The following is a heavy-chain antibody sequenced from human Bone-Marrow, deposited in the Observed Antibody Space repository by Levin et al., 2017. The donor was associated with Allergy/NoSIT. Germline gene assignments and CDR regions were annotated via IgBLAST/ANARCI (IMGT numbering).Heavy chain of an antibody. V-gene: IGHV3-72*01. D-gene: IGHD2-21*01. CDR1: GFIFSDYY. J-gene: IGHJ3*02. CDR3: VRGFHSFDI. Sequence: GGSLRLSCAASGFIFSDYYMDWVRQAPGKRLEWIARARPKTRSYTTEYAASVIGRFTVSREDSRSSLYLQMDSLKSEDTALYYCVRGFHSFDIWGQGTMVTVSS. CDR2: ARPKTRSYTT.